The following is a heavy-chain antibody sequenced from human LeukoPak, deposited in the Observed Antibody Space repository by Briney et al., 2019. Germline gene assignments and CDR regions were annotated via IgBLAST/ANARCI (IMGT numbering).Heavy chain of an antibody. CDR1: GGSINNYY. CDR3: ARRLRLKNPGGDAFHI. CDR2: IYYSGST. V-gene: IGHV4-59*08. D-gene: IGHD5/OR15-5a*01. J-gene: IGHJ3*02. Sequence: PSETLSLTCSVSGGSINNYYWNWIRQPPGKGLEWIGYIYYSGSTRYNPSLQSRVTMSIGTSKTQFSLKLDSVTAADTAVYYCARRLRLKNPGGDAFHIWGQGTMVTVSS.